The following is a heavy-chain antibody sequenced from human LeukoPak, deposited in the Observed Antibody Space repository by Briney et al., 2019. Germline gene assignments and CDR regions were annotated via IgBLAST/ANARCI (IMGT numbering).Heavy chain of an antibody. V-gene: IGHV4-34*01. D-gene: IGHD3-9*01. CDR2: INHSGST. CDR3: ARHTVLRYFDWLEDWFDP. J-gene: IGHJ5*02. Sequence: SETLSLTCAVYGGSFSGYYWSWIRQPPGKVLEWIGEINHSGSTNYNPSLKSRVTISVDTSKNQFSLKLSSVTAADTAVYYCARHTVLRYFDWLEDWFDPWGQGILVTVSS. CDR1: GGSFSGYY.